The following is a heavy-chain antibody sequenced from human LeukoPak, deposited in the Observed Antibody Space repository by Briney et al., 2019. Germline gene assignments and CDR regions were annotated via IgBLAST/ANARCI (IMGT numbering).Heavy chain of an antibody. Sequence: ASVKVSCKASGCTFTSNDINWVRRATGQGLEWMGWMNPNSGNTGYAQKFQGRVTMTRNTSISTAYMELSSLRSEGTAVYYCARVRYSWKGFDIWGQGTMVTVSS. J-gene: IGHJ3*02. CDR2: MNPNSGNT. CDR1: GCTFTSND. V-gene: IGHV1-8*01. CDR3: ARVRYSWKGFDI. D-gene: IGHD1-20*01.